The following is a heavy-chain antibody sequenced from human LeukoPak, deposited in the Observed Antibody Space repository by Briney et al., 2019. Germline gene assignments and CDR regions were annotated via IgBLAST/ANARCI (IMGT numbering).Heavy chain of an antibody. J-gene: IGHJ4*02. V-gene: IGHV3-30-3*01. D-gene: IGHD3-16*01. CDR2: ISYDGSNK. CDR1: GFTFSSYA. CDR3: ATALDYGPDFDY. Sequence: GGSLRLSCAASGFTFSSYAMHWVRQAPGKGLEWVAVISYDGSNKYYADSVKGRFTISRDNSKNTLYLQMNGLRAEDTAVYYCATALDYGPDFDYWGQGTLVTVSS.